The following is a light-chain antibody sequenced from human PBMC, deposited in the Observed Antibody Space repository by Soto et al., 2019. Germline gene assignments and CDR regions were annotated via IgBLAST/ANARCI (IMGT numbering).Light chain of an antibody. Sequence: QSALTQPPSASGSPGQSVTISCTGTSSDVGGYNYVSWYQQHPGKAPKLMIYEVSKRPSGVPDRFSGSKSGNTASLTVSGLQAEDEADYYCSSFLGSNNFEFGGGTKLTVL. CDR1: SSDVGGYNY. CDR2: EVS. V-gene: IGLV2-8*01. J-gene: IGLJ2*01. CDR3: SSFLGSNNFE.